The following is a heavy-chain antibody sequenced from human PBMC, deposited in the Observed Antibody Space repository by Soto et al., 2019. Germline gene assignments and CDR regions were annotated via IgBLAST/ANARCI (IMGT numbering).Heavy chain of an antibody. J-gene: IGHJ4*02. D-gene: IGHD3-10*01. Sequence: QVQLVQSGTEVKKPGSSVKVSCKASGDTFSFYTINWVRQAPGLGLEWVGRINPIVSMSNYAQKFQGRVSMTADNSTITPYMELRSLRSDDTAMYFCAASYGSGYRAFDYWGQGALVIVYS. CDR3: AASYGSGYRAFDY. V-gene: IGHV1-69*02. CDR2: INPIVSMS. CDR1: GDTFSFYT.